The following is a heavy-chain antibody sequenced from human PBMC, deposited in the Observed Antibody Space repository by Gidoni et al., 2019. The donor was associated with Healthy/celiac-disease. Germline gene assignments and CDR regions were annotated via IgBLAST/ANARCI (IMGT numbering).Heavy chain of an antibody. Sequence: QVQLQQWGAGLLKPSETLSLTCAVYGGSFSGYYWSWIRQPPGKGLEWIGEINHSGRTNYNPSLKSRVTISVDTSKNQFSLKLSSVTAADTAVYYCARGLTMVRGTKFGRDVWGQGTTVTVSS. CDR2: INHSGRT. CDR1: GGSFSGYY. V-gene: IGHV4-34*01. D-gene: IGHD3-10*01. J-gene: IGHJ6*02. CDR3: ARGLTMVRGTKFGRDV.